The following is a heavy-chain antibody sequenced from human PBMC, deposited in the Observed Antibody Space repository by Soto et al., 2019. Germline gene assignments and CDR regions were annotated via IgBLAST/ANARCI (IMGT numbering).Heavy chain of an antibody. D-gene: IGHD2-15*01. V-gene: IGHV4-30-4*01. CDR1: GGSISSGDYY. Sequence: QVQLQESGPGLVKPSQTLSLTCTVSGGSISSGDYYWSWIRQPPGKGLEWIGYIYYSGSTYYNPSLKSRVTISVDTSKNQFSLKLRSVTAADTAVYYCAREVVAAYNWFDPWGQGTLVTVSS. CDR3: AREVVAAYNWFDP. J-gene: IGHJ5*02. CDR2: IYYSGST.